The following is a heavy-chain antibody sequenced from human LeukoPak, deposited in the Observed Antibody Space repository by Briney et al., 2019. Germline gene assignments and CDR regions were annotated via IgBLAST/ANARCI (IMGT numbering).Heavy chain of an antibody. J-gene: IGHJ2*01. D-gene: IGHD3/OR15-3a*01. Sequence: ASVKVSCKASGYTFTSYAMHWVRQAPGQRLEWVGWINAGNGNTKYSQKFQGGVTITRDTSASTAYMELSSLRSEDTAVYYCARPRGGPVIFWYFDLWGRGTLVTVSS. CDR3: ARPRGGPVIFWYFDL. CDR2: INAGNGNT. V-gene: IGHV1-3*01. CDR1: GYTFTSYA.